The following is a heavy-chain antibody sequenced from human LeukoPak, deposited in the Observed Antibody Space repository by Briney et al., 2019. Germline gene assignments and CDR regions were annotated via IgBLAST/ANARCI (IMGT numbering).Heavy chain of an antibody. CDR3: ARANYDILTGLKRPFDS. CDR2: INPSGGST. J-gene: IGHJ4*02. CDR1: GYTFTRYY. V-gene: IGHV1-46*03. D-gene: IGHD3-9*01. Sequence: ASVEVSCKASGYTFTRYYIHWVRQAPGQGPGWMGMINPSGGSTTYAQNFQGRATMTRDTSTSTAYMELSSLRSDDTAVYYCARANYDILTGLKRPFDSWGQGTLVTVSS.